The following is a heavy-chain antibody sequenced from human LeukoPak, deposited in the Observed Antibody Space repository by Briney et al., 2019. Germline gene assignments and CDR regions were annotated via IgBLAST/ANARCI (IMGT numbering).Heavy chain of an antibody. J-gene: IGHJ4*02. CDR3: AKGPNFGSWRAVDY. V-gene: IGHV3-23*01. CDR2: IAGDGAS. CDR1: DXSFRSHD. D-gene: IGHD3-10*01. Sequence: AGGSLRLSCAASDXSFRSHDMSWVRQTLEKGLEWVSSIAGDGASSYADSVRGRFTISRDKSQNILYLQMNSLRADDTAIYYCAKGPNFGSWRAVDYWGQGSLVTVSS.